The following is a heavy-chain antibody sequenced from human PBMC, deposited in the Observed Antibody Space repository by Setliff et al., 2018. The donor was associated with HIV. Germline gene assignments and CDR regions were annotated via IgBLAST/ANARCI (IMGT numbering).Heavy chain of an antibody. J-gene: IGHJ4*02. Sequence: TLSLTCTVSGGSISSHYWGWIRQPPGKGLEWIGRIYTSGSTNYNPSLKSRVAISLDTSKNQFSLNLNSVTAADTAVYYCARSRGRWQLVIYYWGQGTLVTVSS. CDR1: GGSISSHY. CDR3: ARSRGRWQLVIYY. D-gene: IGHD6-6*01. CDR2: IYTSGST. V-gene: IGHV4-4*08.